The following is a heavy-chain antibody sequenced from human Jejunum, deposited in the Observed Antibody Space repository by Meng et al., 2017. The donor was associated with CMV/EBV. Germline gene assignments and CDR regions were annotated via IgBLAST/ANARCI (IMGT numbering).Heavy chain of an antibody. CDR1: GFTLSSYY. V-gene: IGHV3-74*01. CDR2: INSDGTIT. Sequence: SCAASGFTLSSYYMHWVRQAPGKGLEWVSRINSDGTITYYGDSVKGRFTISRDNAKNTLYLHLNSLKTEDTAVYYCVFGFPAWFDPWGQGTLVTVSS. D-gene: IGHD2-2*01. CDR3: VFGFPAWFDP. J-gene: IGHJ5*02.